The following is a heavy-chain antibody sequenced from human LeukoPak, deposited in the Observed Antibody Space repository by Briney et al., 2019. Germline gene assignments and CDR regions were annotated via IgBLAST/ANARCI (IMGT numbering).Heavy chain of an antibody. Sequence: GGSLRLSCAASGFTFSSYGMHWVRQAPGKGLEWVAVIWYDGSNKYYADSVKGRFTISRDNSKNTLYLQMNSLRAEDTAVYYCARGRLAFCSSTSCYGQTGQARYYYYGMDVWGQGTTVTVSS. D-gene: IGHD2-2*01. V-gene: IGHV3-33*01. J-gene: IGHJ6*02. CDR3: ARGRLAFCSSTSCYGQTGQARYYYYGMDV. CDR1: GFTFSSYG. CDR2: IWYDGSNK.